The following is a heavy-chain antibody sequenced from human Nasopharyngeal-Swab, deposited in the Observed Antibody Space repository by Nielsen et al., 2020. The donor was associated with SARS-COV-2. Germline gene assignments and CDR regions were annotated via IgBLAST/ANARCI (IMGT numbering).Heavy chain of an antibody. Sequence: SVKVSCKASGGTFSSYAISWVRQAPGQGLEWMGGIIPFFGTANYAQKFQGRVTITADESTTTAYMELSSLRSEDTAVYYCARPAAAYYYYYMDVWGKGTTVTVSS. CDR2: IIPFFGTA. CDR3: ARPAAAYYYYYMDV. CDR1: GGTFSSYA. V-gene: IGHV1-69*13. J-gene: IGHJ6*03. D-gene: IGHD6-13*01.